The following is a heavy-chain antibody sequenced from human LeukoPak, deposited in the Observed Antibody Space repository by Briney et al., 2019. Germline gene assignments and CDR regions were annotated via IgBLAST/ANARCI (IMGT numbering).Heavy chain of an antibody. J-gene: IGHJ3*02. CDR2: ISAYNGNT. D-gene: IGHD3-3*01. CDR3: ARDTALHIASYDFWSGGGAFDI. V-gene: IGHV1-18*01. CDR1: GYTFSSYG. Sequence: ASVKVSCKASGYTFSSYGISWVRQAPGQGLEWMGWISAYNGNTNYAQKLQGRVTMTTDTSTSTAYMELRSLRSDDTAVYYCARDTALHIASYDFWSGGGAFDIWGQGTMVTVSS.